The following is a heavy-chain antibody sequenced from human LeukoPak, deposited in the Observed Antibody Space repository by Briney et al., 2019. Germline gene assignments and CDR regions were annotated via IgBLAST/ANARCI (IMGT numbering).Heavy chain of an antibody. J-gene: IGHJ4*02. CDR3: ARESRQQLATDY. D-gene: IGHD6-13*01. Sequence: ASVKVSCKAPGGTFSSYAISWVRQAPGQGLEWMGRIIPILGIANYAQKFQGRATITADKSTSTAYMELSSLRSEDTAVYYCARESRQQLATDYWGQGTLVTLSS. CDR2: IIPILGIA. V-gene: IGHV1-69*04. CDR1: GGTFSSYA.